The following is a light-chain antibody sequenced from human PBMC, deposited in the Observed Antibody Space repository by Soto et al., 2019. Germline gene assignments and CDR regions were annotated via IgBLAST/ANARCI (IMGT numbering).Light chain of an antibody. CDR1: SSDVGNYNR. J-gene: IGLJ2*01. Sequence: QSALTQPPSVSGSPGQSVTISCTGTSSDVGNYNRVSWYQQPPGTAPKLMIYEVSNRPSGFPDRFSGSKSGNTASLTISVLQAEDEADYYCSSYTSSSTYVVFGGGTELTVL. V-gene: IGLV2-18*02. CDR3: SSYTSSSTYVV. CDR2: EVS.